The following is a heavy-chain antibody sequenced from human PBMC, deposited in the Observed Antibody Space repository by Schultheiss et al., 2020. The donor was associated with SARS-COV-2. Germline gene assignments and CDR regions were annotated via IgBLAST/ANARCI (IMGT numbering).Heavy chain of an antibody. CDR2: ISYTGSP. J-gene: IGHJ4*02. CDR3: ARATRVESLFSVRGGSFDF. V-gene: IGHV4-59*01. D-gene: IGHD5-24*01. CDR1: SGSLIPYY. Sequence: SCTVSSGSLIPYYWTWIRQPPGKGLEWIGYISYTGSPSYNPSLKSRVTISIDTSKNQFSLKLGSVTAADTAVYFCARATRVESLFSVRGGSFDFWGRGALVTVSS.